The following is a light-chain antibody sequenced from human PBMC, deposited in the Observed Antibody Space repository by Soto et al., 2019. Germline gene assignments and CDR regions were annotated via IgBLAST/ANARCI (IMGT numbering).Light chain of an antibody. CDR2: EGS. CDR3: SSYTSSSTVV. J-gene: IGLJ2*01. CDR1: SSDVGAYNL. V-gene: IGLV2-14*02. Sequence: QSVLTQPASVSGSPGQSITISCTGTSSDVGAYNLVSWYQHHPGKAPKLLIFEGSKRPSGVSNRFSGSKSGNTASLTISGLQAEDDADYYCSSYTSSSTVVFGGGTKLTVL.